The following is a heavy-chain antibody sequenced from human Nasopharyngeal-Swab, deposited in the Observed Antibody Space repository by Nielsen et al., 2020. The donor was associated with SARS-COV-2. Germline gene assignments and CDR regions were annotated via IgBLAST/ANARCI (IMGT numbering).Heavy chain of an antibody. V-gene: IGHV1-8*01. CDR3: ARGFLRSLGGSYYYYGMDV. D-gene: IGHD2/OR15-2a*01. CDR1: GYTFTSYD. Sequence: ASVKVSYKASGYTFTSYDINWVRQATGQGLEWMGWMNPNSGNTGYAQKFQGRVTMTRNTSISTAYMELSSLRSEDTAVYYCARGFLRSLGGSYYYYGMDVWGQGTTVTVSS. CDR2: MNPNSGNT. J-gene: IGHJ6*02.